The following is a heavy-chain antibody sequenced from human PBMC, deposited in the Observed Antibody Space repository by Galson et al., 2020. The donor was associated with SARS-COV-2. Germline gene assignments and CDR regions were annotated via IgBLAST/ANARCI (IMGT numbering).Heavy chain of an antibody. Sequence: SVQVSCQASGYTFTNYELNWVRQAPGQGLEWMGWMNPNSGNTGDAQKLQGRATMTRTTSRSTPYMELNSRTSEDTAVYYWASSYDGFATWFDPWGQGTLGTVCS. V-gene: IGHV1-8*01. CDR2: MNPNSGNT. D-gene: IGHD5-12*01. CDR1: GYTFTNYE. J-gene: IGHJ5*02. CDR3: ASSYDGFATWFDP.